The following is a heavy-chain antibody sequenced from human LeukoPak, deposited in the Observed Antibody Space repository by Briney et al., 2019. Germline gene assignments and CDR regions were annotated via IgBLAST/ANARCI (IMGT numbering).Heavy chain of an antibody. CDR2: IYSSGST. D-gene: IGHD2-21*01. CDR1: GGSISSSSYY. Sequence: PSETLSLTCTVSGGSISSSSYYWGWIRQPPGKGLEWIGSIYSSGSTYYNPSLKSRVTMSIDASKSQLSLILTSVSAADTAKYYCARDRHIASDSFDVWGQGILVTVSS. V-gene: IGHV4-39*07. J-gene: IGHJ3*01. CDR3: ARDRHIASDSFDV.